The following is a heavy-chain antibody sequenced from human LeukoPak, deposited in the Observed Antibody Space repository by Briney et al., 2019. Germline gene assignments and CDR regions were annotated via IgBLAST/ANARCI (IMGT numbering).Heavy chain of an antibody. CDR3: ARESSSHYYYYMDV. J-gene: IGHJ6*03. V-gene: IGHV4-59*01. CDR2: IYYSGST. D-gene: IGHD6-13*01. CDR1: GGSISSYY. Sequence: SETLSLTCTVSGGSISSYYWSWIRQPPGKGLEWIGYIYYSGSTNYNPSLKSRVTISVDTSKNQFSLKLSSVTAADTAVYYCARESSSHYYYYMDVWGKGTTVTVSS.